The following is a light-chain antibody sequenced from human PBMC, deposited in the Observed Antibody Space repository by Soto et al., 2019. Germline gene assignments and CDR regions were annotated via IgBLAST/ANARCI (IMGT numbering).Light chain of an antibody. J-gene: IGKJ4*01. V-gene: IGKV3-11*01. CDR2: DTS. CDR3: QHRDNSPPGAT. Sequence: EIVLTQSPATLSLSPGERATLSCRASQNIGTFLAWYQQKPGQPPRRVIYDTSKRATGIPARFSGSGSGTDFALTISSLELVDFAVYYCQHRDNSPPGATFGGGTKEEIK. CDR1: QNIGTF.